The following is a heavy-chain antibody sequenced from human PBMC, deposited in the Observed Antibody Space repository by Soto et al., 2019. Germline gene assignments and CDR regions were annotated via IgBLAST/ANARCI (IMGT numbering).Heavy chain of an antibody. CDR2: ISYDGSTK. CDR1: GFTFSSYG. CDR3: VTQTTERYGMDV. Sequence: QVQLVESGGGVVQPGRSLRLSCAASGFTFSSYGMHWVRQAPGKGLEWVAVISYDGSTKYYADSVKGRFTISRDNSKNTLYLQMKSLRAEDTAVYYCVTQTTERYGMDVWGQGTTVTVSS. D-gene: IGHD4-17*01. J-gene: IGHJ6*02. V-gene: IGHV3-30*03.